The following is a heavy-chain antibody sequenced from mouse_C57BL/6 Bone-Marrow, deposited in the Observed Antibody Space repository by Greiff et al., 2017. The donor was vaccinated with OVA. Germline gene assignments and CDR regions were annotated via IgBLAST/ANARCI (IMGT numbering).Heavy chain of an antibody. CDR2: IYPGSGSN. CDR1: GYTFTSYW. V-gene: IGHV1-55*01. Sequence: VQLQQPGAELVKPGASVKMSCKASGYTFTSYWITWVKQRPGQGLEWIGDIYPGSGSNNYNEKFKSKATLTVDTSSSTAYMQRSSLTSEDSAVYYCARGDSSGYAAGDYWGQGTSVTVSS. CDR3: ARGDSSGYAAGDY. J-gene: IGHJ4*01. D-gene: IGHD3-2*02.